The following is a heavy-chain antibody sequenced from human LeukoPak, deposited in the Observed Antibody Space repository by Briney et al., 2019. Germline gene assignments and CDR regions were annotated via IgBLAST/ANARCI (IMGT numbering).Heavy chain of an antibody. CDR3: AREGYYYDFDY. D-gene: IGHD3-10*01. CDR1: GFTFSSYA. CDR2: ISYDGSNK. V-gene: IGHV3-30-3*01. Sequence: GGSLRLSCAASGFTFSSYAMHWVRQAPGKGLEWVAVISYDGSNKYYADSVKGRFTISRDNSKNTLYLQMNSLRAEDTAVYYCAREGYYYDFDYWGQGTLVTVPS. J-gene: IGHJ4*02.